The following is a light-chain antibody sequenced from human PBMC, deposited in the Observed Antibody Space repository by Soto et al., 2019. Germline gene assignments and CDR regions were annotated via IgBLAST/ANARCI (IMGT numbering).Light chain of an antibody. V-gene: IGKV3-11*01. Sequence: EIVLTQSPAILSLSPGERATLSCRASQSVSSYLAWCQQKPGQAPRLLIYDASNRATGIPARFSGSGSGTEFTLTISSLEPEDFAVYYCQQRSNWPRTFGQGTKVDIK. CDR2: DAS. J-gene: IGKJ1*01. CDR3: QQRSNWPRT. CDR1: QSVSSY.